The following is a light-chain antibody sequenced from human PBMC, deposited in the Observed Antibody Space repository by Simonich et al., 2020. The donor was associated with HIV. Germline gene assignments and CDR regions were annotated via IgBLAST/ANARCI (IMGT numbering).Light chain of an antibody. CDR2: KAS. CDR1: QSISSW. Sequence: DIQVTQSPSTLSASVGHRVTITCRASQSISSWLAWYQQKPGKAPKLLIYKASTLESGVPSRFSGSGSETEFTLTISSLQPDDFATYYCQQYNSYSGTFGQGTKLEIK. J-gene: IGKJ2*01. CDR3: QQYNSYSGT. V-gene: IGKV1-5*03.